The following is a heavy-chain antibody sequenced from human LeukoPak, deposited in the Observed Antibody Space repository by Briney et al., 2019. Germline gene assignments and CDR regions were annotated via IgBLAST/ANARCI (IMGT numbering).Heavy chain of an antibody. D-gene: IGHD3-10*01. Sequence: GASVKVSCKASGGTFSSYAISWVRQAPGQGLEWMGGIIPIFGTANYAQKFQGRVTITADESTSTAYMELSSLRSEDTAVYYCARAMGGSGSYYNEFYYGMDVWGQGTTVTVSS. CDR3: ARAMGGSGSYYNEFYYGMDV. CDR1: GGTFSSYA. V-gene: IGHV1-69*13. CDR2: IIPIFGTA. J-gene: IGHJ6*02.